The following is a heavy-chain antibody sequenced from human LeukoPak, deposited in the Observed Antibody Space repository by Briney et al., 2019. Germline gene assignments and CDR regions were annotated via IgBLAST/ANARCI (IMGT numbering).Heavy chain of an antibody. CDR2: IYHSGST. J-gene: IGHJ3*02. D-gene: IGHD3-9*01. CDR3: ARDLAINDAFDI. CDR1: GYSISSGYY. Sequence: SETLSLTCAVSGYSISSGYYWGWIRQPPGKGLEWIGSIYHSGSTYYNPSLKSRDTISVDTSKNQFSLKLSSVTAADTAVYYCARDLAINDAFDIWGQGTMVSVSS. V-gene: IGHV4-38-2*02.